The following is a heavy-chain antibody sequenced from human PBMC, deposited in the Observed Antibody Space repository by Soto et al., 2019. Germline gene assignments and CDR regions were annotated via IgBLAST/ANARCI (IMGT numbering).Heavy chain of an antibody. J-gene: IGHJ4*02. Sequence: SETLSLTCAVSGGSISSGGYSWSWIRQPPGKGLEWIGYIYHSGSTYYNPSLKSRVTISVDRSKNQFSLKLSSVTAADTAVYYCARGGYYFDYWGQGTLVTVSS. CDR3: ARGGYYFDY. CDR2: IYHSGST. D-gene: IGHD5-12*01. CDR1: GGSISSGGYS. V-gene: IGHV4-30-2*01.